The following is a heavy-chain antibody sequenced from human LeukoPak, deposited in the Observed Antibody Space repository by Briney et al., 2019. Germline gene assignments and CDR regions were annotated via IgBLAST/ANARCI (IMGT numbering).Heavy chain of an antibody. CDR2: IYTSGST. Sequence: SETLSLTCTLSGGSISSGSYYWSWIRQPAGKGLEWIGRIYTSGSTNYNPSLKSRVTISVDTSKNQFSLKLSSVTAADTAVYYCARDPYYDILDAFDIWGQGTMVTVSS. CDR3: ARDPYYDILDAFDI. CDR1: GGSISSGSYY. V-gene: IGHV4-61*02. J-gene: IGHJ3*02. D-gene: IGHD3-22*01.